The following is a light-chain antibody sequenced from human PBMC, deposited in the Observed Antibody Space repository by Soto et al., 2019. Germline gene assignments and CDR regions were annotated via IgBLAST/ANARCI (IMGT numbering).Light chain of an antibody. J-gene: IGLJ1*01. Sequence: QSVLTQPPSASGTPGQRVTISCSGSSSNIGSNTVSWYQQVPGTAPKHLIYSNNQRPSGVPDRFSGSKSGTSASVATSGLKSEDEADYYCAAWDDSLNALVFGTGTKVTVL. V-gene: IGLV1-44*01. CDR3: AAWDDSLNALV. CDR2: SNN. CDR1: SSNIGSNT.